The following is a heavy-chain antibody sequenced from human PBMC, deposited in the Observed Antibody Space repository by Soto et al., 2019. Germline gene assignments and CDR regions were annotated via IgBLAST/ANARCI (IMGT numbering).Heavy chain of an antibody. CDR3: ARTAAAGKYYYGVDV. V-gene: IGHV5-51*01. CDR2: IYPGDSDT. Sequence: GESQKISCKGSGYSFTSYCIGWVRQMPGKGLEWMGIIYPGDSDTRYSPSFQGQVTISADKSISTVYLQWSSLKASDTAIYYCARTAAAGKYYYGVDVWGQGTTVTVSS. D-gene: IGHD6-13*01. CDR1: GYSFTSYC. J-gene: IGHJ6*02.